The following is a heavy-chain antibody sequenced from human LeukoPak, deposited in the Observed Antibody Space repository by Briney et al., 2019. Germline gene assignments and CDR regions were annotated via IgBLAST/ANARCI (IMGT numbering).Heavy chain of an antibody. CDR2: IYYSGST. Sequence: PSETLSLTCTVSGGSFSSSSHYWSWIRQHPGKGLEWIGYIYYSGSTYYNPSLKSRVTISVDTSKNQFSLKLSSVTAADTAVYYCARVTGSGSYYNWFDPWGQGTLVTVSS. CDR1: GGSFSSSSHY. D-gene: IGHD3-10*01. CDR3: ARVTGSGSYYNWFDP. J-gene: IGHJ5*02. V-gene: IGHV4-31*03.